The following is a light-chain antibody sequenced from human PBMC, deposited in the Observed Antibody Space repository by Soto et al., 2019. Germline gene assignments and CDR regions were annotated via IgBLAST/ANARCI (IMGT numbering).Light chain of an antibody. J-gene: IGKJ1*01. CDR3: QQSHSTPPGT. CDR1: QSISTY. V-gene: IGKV1-39*01. Sequence: DIQMTQSPSSLSASVGDRVTITCRASQSISTYLIWYQQKPGKAPKLLIYATSSLQSGVPSRFSGSGSGTDFTLTISSLQPEDFATYYCQQSHSTPPGTFGQGTKVDIK. CDR2: ATS.